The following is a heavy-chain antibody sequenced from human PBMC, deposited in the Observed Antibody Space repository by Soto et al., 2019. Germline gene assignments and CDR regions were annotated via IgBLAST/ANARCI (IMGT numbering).Heavy chain of an antibody. J-gene: IGHJ6*02. Sequence: PSETLSLTCTVSGGPINNNYWSWIRQPPGKGLEWIGWIFSSGNTNYNPSLTTRVIMSLHTSKNQFFLNLTSVTAADTAVYYCARGRIIAVAGTYYYYYGMDVWGQGTTVTVSS. V-gene: IGHV4-59*12. D-gene: IGHD6-19*01. CDR3: ARGRIIAVAGTYYYYYGMDV. CDR2: IFSSGNT. CDR1: GGPINNNY.